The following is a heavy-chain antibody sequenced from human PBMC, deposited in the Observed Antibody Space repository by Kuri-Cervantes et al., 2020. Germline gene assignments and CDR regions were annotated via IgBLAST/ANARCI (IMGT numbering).Heavy chain of an antibody. V-gene: IGHV4-39*02. CDR1: GGSISSSSSY. CDR2: IYYSGST. CDR3: ARDSSGWGGHYYYYYYMDV. D-gene: IGHD6-19*01. Sequence: SETLSLTCTVSGGSISSSSSYWGWIRQPPGKGLEWIGSIYYSGSTYYNPSLKSRVTISVDTSKNQFSLKLSSVTAADTAVYYCARDSSGWGGHYYYYYYMDVWGKGTTVTVSS. J-gene: IGHJ6*03.